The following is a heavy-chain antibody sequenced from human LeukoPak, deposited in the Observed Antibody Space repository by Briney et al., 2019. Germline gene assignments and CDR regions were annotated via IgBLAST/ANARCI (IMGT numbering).Heavy chain of an antibody. CDR3: ARVLPDLKRSEYSTGHYYAFDV. CDR1: GGSISSGSYY. D-gene: IGHD6-19*01. V-gene: IGHV4-61*02. CDR2: IYTSGST. Sequence: SQTLSLTCTVSGGSISSGSYYWSWIRQPAGKGLEWIGRIYTSGSTNYNPSLKSRVTISVDTSKNQFSLKLSSVTAADTAVYYCARVLPDLKRSEYSTGHYYAFDVWGQGTMVAVSS. J-gene: IGHJ3*01.